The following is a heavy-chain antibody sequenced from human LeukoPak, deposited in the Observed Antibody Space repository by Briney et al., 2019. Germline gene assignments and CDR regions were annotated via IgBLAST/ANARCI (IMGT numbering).Heavy chain of an antibody. CDR1: GFTFSSYG. D-gene: IGHD2-2*01. CDR3: ARDLCDIVVVPAAMGYYFDY. J-gene: IGHJ4*02. CDR2: IWYDGSNK. Sequence: GGSLRLSCAASGFTFSSYGMHWVRQAPGKGLEWVAVIWYDGSNKYYADSVKGRFTITRDNSKNTLYLQMNSLRAEDTAVYYCARDLCDIVVVPAAMGYYFDYWGQGTLVTVSS. V-gene: IGHV3-33*01.